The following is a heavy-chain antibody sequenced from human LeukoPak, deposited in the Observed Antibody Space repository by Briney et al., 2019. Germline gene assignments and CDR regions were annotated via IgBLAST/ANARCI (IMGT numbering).Heavy chain of an antibody. CDR2: ISNSGSTQ. Sequence: GGSLRLSCAASGFTFSDYEMNWIRQAPGKGLEWISYISNSGSTQYYADSVKGRFTISRDNAKNSVYLQLNSLRAEDTALYYCAAVIDYWGQGTLVTVSS. V-gene: IGHV3-48*03. J-gene: IGHJ4*02. CDR1: GFTFSDYE. CDR3: AAVIDY.